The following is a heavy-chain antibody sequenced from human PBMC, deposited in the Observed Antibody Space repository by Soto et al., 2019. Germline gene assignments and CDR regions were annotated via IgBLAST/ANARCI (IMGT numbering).Heavy chain of an antibody. V-gene: IGHV3-21*01. CDR1: GFTFSSYS. CDR3: ARDQPGYSYGYGLGY. Sequence: EVQLVESGGGLVRPGGSLRPSFAASGFTFSSYSMNWVRQAPGKGREWFSSISSISSYIYYAASGKARFTISLDNAKNSLYLQMNSLRAEETAVYYCARDQPGYSYGYGLGYWGQGTLVTVSS. J-gene: IGHJ4*02. CDR2: ISSISSYI. D-gene: IGHD5-18*01.